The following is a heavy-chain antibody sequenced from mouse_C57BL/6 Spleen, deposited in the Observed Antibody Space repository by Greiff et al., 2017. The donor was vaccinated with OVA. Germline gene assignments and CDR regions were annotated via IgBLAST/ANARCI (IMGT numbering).Heavy chain of an antibody. Sequence: EVKLVESGGGLVEPGGSLKLSCAASGFTFSDYGMHWVRQAPEKGLEWVAYISSGSSTIYYADTVKGRFTISRDNAKNTLFLQMTSLRSEDTAMYYCAREDTGTGYAMDYWGQGTSVTVSS. J-gene: IGHJ4*01. V-gene: IGHV5-17*01. CDR3: AREDTGTGYAMDY. D-gene: IGHD4-1*01. CDR1: GFTFSDYG. CDR2: ISSGSSTI.